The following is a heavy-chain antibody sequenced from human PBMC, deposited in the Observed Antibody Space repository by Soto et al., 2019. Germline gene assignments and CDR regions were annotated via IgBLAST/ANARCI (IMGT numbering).Heavy chain of an antibody. V-gene: IGHV3-15*01. CDR2: IKSQTDCGTT. CDR1: GFTFSNAR. D-gene: IGHD3-9*01. CDR3: TTDAGWIYYYCYGMGD. J-gene: IGHJ6*02. Sequence: GGTRRLPCAPSGFTFSNARLSWGRQAPGRGLDWVGRIKSQTDCGTTDDAAPVKGRLTISRDDSKNTLYLQMNNLKTEGTAVYDCTTDAGWIYYYCYGMGDRGQVTTFTVAS.